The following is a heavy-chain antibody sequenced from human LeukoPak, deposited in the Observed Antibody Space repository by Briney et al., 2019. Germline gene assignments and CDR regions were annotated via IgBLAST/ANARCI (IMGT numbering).Heavy chain of an antibody. CDR2: ISAYIGNT. CDR1: GYTFSSYG. V-gene: IGHV1-18*01. Sequence: ASVKVSCKASGYTFSSYGISWVRQAPGQGLEWMGWISAYIGNTNYAQKLQGRVTMTADTSTSTAYMELSSLRSDDTAVYYCARDFDILTAVREWDYWGQGTLVTVSS. J-gene: IGHJ4*02. D-gene: IGHD3-9*01. CDR3: ARDFDILTAVREWDY.